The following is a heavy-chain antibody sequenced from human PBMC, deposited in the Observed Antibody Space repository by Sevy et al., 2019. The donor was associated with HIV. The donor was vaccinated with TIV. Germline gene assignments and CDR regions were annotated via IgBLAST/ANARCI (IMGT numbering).Heavy chain of an antibody. V-gene: IGHV1-18*01. D-gene: IGHD6-25*01. CDR1: GYTFSSYG. CDR2: ISGYNGNT. J-gene: IGHJ4*02. Sequence: ASVKVSCKASGYTFSSYGISWVRQAPGQGLEWMGWISGYNGNTNYAQKFQGRVTMTTDTTTSTAYMELRNLRSDDTAVYYCARDKLSGYWGQGTLVTVSS. CDR3: ARDKLSGY.